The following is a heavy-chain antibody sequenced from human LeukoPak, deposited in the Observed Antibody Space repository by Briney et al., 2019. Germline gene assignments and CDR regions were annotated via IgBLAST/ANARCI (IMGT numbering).Heavy chain of an antibody. J-gene: IGHJ2*01. CDR3: ARDPVTRGAGWYFDL. V-gene: IGHV6-1*01. CDR1: GGSLSSNRAA. Sequence: SQTLSLTCAISGGSLSSNRAAWHWLRQSPSRGLEWLGSTYYRSKWFNDYAVSVRIRITIIPDTSKNQISLQLNSVTPEGRAVYYCARDPVTRGAGWYFDLWGRGTFVSVSS. CDR2: TYYRSKWFN. D-gene: IGHD3-3*01.